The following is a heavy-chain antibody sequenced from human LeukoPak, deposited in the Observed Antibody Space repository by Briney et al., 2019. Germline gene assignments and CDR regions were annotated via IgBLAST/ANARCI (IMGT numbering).Heavy chain of an antibody. CDR3: ARGAAGYSNPFDY. Sequence: SETLSLTCTVSGGSISSGGYYWSWIRQHPGKGLEWIGYRYYSRSTYYNPSLKSRVTISVDTSKNQISLKLSSVTAADTAVYYCARGAAGYSNPFDYWGQGTLVTASS. V-gene: IGHV4-31*03. CDR2: RYYSRST. D-gene: IGHD4-11*01. J-gene: IGHJ4*02. CDR1: GGSISSGGYY.